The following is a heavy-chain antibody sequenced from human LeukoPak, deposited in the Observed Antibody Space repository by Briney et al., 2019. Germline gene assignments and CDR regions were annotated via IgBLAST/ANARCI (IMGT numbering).Heavy chain of an antibody. Sequence: LSETLSLTCAVYGGSFSDYYWTWIRQPPGKGLEWIGEINHRGSTHYNPSLKSRVTISVDTSKKQFSLKLSCVTAADTAVYYCATYSTGFDIWGQGTVVTVSS. D-gene: IGHD6-19*01. V-gene: IGHV4-34*01. CDR3: ATYSTGFDI. CDR2: INHRGST. J-gene: IGHJ3*02. CDR1: GGSFSDYY.